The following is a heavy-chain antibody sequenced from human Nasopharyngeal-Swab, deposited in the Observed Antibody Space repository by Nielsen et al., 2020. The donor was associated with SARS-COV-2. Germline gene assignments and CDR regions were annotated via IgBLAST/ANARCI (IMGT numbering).Heavy chain of an antibody. V-gene: IGHV1-18*01. J-gene: IGHJ4*02. CDR2: ISAYNGRT. Sequence: ASVKVSCKASGYTFTSYGFGWMRQAPGQGLEYIGSISAYNGRTYYEQKFQGRVTMAPDTYTSTAYMELGSLRSDDTALYYCERWSGWPVHYFDFWGQGTLVTVSS. CDR1: GYTFTSYG. CDR3: ERWSGWPVHYFDF. D-gene: IGHD6-19*01.